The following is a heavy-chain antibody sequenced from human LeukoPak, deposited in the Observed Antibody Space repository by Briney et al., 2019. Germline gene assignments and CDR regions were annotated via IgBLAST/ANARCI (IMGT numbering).Heavy chain of an antibody. CDR1: GGSISSYY. J-gene: IGHJ3*01. Sequence: SETLSLTCTVSGGSISSYYWSWIRQPPGKGLEWIGYIYYSGSTNYNPSLKSRVTISVDTSKNQFSLKLSSVTAADTAVYYCARYVPHAFDVRGHRIMVTVSS. CDR3: ARYVPHAFDV. CDR2: IYYSGST. D-gene: IGHD3-10*02. V-gene: IGHV4-59*01.